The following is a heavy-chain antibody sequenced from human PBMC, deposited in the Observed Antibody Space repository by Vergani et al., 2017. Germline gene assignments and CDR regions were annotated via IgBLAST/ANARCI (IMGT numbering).Heavy chain of an antibody. Sequence: QVQLQQWGAGVVKPSGTLSLTCAVFGESFSSFYWSWIRQPPGKGLEWIGEINNDGHTNYNPSLESRVTVSRDTAKNQFSLNLMSVTAADTAVYYCARASIAAAGGDFDYWGQGTLVTVSS. CDR3: ARASIAAAGGDFDY. CDR2: INNDGHT. D-gene: IGHD6-13*01. J-gene: IGHJ4*02. V-gene: IGHV4-34*02. CDR1: GESFSSFY.